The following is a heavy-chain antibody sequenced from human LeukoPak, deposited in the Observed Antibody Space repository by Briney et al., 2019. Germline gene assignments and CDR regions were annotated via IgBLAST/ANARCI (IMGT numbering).Heavy chain of an antibody. Sequence: SETLSLTCTVSGGSISSSSYYWGWIRQPPGKGLEWIGSIYYSGSTYYNPSLKSRVTISVDTSKNQFSLKLSSVTAEDTAVYYCANEGERSYWYFDLWSRGTLVTVSP. CDR2: IYYSGST. D-gene: IGHD1-1*01. V-gene: IGHV4-39*07. CDR3: ANEGERSYWYFDL. J-gene: IGHJ2*01. CDR1: GGSISSSSYY.